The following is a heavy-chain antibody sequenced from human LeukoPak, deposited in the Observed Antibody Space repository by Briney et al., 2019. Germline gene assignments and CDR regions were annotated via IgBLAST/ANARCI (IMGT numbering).Heavy chain of an antibody. CDR3: VKDLPSGGGVDY. Sequence: GGSLRLSCSASGFTFSTYAMHWVRQAPGKGLEYVSAISSNGSRTYYADSVKGRFTISRDNSKNTLYLQMSSLRAEDTAVYYCVKDLPSGGGVDYWGQGTLVTVS. V-gene: IGHV3-64D*06. CDR1: GFTFSTYA. J-gene: IGHJ4*02. CDR2: ISSNGSRT. D-gene: IGHD3-10*01.